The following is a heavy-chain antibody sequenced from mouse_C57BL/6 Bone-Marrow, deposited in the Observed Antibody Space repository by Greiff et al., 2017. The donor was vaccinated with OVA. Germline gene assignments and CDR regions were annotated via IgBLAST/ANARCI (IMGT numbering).Heavy chain of an antibody. CDR2: ISSGGSYT. V-gene: IGHV5-6*02. CDR3: ARHADGSFFDY. Sequence: DVMLVESGGDLVKPGGSLKLSCAASGFTFSSYGMSWVRQTPDKRLEWVATISSGGSYTYYPDSVKGRFTISRDNAKNTLYLQMSSLKSEDTAMYYCARHADGSFFDYWGQGTTLTVSS. CDR1: GFTFSSYG. J-gene: IGHJ2*01. D-gene: IGHD2-3*01.